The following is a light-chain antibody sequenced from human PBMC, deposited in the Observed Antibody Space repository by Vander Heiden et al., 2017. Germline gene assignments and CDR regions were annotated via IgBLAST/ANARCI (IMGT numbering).Light chain of an antibody. Sequence: QSALTQPSSVSGSPGQSITLSCTGTSSDVGSYNLDSWYQQHPGKAPKLMIYEGSKRPSGVSNRFSGSKSGNTASLTIAGLQAEDEADYYCCSYAGSSTLNVFGTGTKVTVL. CDR2: EGS. CDR3: CSYAGSSTLNV. V-gene: IGLV2-23*01. J-gene: IGLJ1*01. CDR1: SSDVGSYNL.